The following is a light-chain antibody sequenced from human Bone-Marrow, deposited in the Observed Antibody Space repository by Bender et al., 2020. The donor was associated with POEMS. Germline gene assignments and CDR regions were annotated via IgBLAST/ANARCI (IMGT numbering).Light chain of an antibody. Sequence: QSALTQPPSASGSPGQSVTISCTGTSSDVGSYKYVSWYQQHPGNAPKLMIYEVSKRPSGVSDRFSGSKSGNTASLTVSGLQAEDEADYYCSSYAGPNNLIFGGGTQLTVL. V-gene: IGLV2-8*01. J-gene: IGLJ2*01. CDR2: EVS. CDR3: SSYAGPNNLI. CDR1: SSDVGSYKY.